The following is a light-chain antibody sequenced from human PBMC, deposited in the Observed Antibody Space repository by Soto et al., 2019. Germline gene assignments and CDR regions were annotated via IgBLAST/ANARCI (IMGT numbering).Light chain of an antibody. CDR1: QDIKTY. CDR2: GTF. J-gene: IGKJ3*01. Sequence: IQLTQSPSSLSASVGDRVSITCRASQDIKTYLAWYQQKRVKAPKLLISGTFTLQSGVPSRFNGSGSGTDFTLTISRLQPEDFATYYCQHLNNYPPFTFGPGTKVDLE. V-gene: IGKV1-9*01. CDR3: QHLNNYPPFT.